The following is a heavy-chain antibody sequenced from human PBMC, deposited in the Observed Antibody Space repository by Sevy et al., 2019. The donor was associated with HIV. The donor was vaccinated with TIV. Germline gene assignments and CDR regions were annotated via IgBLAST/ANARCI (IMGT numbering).Heavy chain of an antibody. CDR3: ARLVSCGGDCYYLDS. D-gene: IGHD2-21*02. Sequence: GGSLRLSCAASGFTFSNYDMHWVRQAPGKGLDWVAVISHDERYKNYAESVKVRFTISRDNFKNTLFLHMDSLRPEDTAVCYCARLVSCGGDCYYLDSWGQGALVTVSS. J-gene: IGHJ4*02. CDR1: GFTFSNYD. V-gene: IGHV3-30*04. CDR2: ISHDERYK.